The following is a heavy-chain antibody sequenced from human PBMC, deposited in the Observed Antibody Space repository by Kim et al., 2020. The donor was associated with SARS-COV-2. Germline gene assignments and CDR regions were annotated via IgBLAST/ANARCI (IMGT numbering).Heavy chain of an antibody. J-gene: IGHJ4*02. CDR3: ARDGGGYNTFFDY. Sequence: YAESLKGRFTISRDNAKNSLYLRMNSLRDEDTAVYYCARDGGGYNTFFDYWGQGTLVTVSS. V-gene: IGHV3-11*06. D-gene: IGHD5-12*01.